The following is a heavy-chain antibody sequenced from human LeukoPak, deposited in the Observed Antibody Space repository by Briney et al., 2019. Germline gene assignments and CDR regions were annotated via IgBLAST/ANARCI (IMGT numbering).Heavy chain of an antibody. CDR3: ARLRTGDDAFDI. D-gene: IGHD7-27*01. CDR2: IYYSGST. CDR1: GGSIISYY. Sequence: SETLSLTCTVSGGSIISYYWSWIRQPPGKGLEWIGYIYYSGSTNYNPSLKSRVTISVDTSKNQFSLKLSSVTAADTAVYYCARLRTGDDAFDIWGQGTMVTVSS. V-gene: IGHV4-59*08. J-gene: IGHJ3*02.